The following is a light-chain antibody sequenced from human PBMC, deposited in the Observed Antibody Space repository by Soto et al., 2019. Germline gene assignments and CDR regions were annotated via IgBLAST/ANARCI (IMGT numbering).Light chain of an antibody. V-gene: IGKV1D-12*01. J-gene: IGKJ4*01. Sequence: DIQMTQSPSSVSASVGDTVTITCAASQGISSWLAWFQQKPGKAPKFLISAASHLESGVPSRFSGSGSGTHFTLTITNLQPEDFATYYCQQVQTFPLTFGGGTKVDIK. CDR2: AAS. CDR3: QQVQTFPLT. CDR1: QGISSW.